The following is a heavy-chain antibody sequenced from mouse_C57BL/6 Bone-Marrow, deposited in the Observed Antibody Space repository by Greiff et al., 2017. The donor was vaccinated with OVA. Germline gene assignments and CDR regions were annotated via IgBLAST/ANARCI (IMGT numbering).Heavy chain of an antibody. D-gene: IGHD1-1*01. CDR3: ARLITTVVDHWYFDV. CDR2: ISYDGSN. CDR1: GYSITSGYY. V-gene: IGHV3-6*01. J-gene: IGHJ1*03. Sequence: ESGPGLVKPSQSLSLTCSVTGYSITSGYYWNWIRQFPGNKLEWMGYISYDGSNNYNPSLKNRISITRDTSKNQFFLKLNSVTTEDTATYYCARLITTVVDHWYFDVWGTGTTVTVSS.